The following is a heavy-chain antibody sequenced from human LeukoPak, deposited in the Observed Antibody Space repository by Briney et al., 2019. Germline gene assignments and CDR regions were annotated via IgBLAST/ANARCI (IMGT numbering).Heavy chain of an antibody. CDR1: GYTFTGHF. J-gene: IGHJ4*02. V-gene: IGHV1-2*02. Sequence: ASVKVSCKASGYTFTGHFLHWVRQAPGQGLEWMGWINPNSGGTTFAQKFQGRVTMTRDTSISTAYMELSRLRSDDTAVYYCARDVDWRYYFDYWGQGTLVTVSS. D-gene: IGHD2-8*02. CDR3: ARDVDWRYYFDY. CDR2: INPNSGGT.